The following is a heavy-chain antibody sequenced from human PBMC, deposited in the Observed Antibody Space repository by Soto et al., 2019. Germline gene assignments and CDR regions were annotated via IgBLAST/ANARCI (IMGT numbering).Heavy chain of an antibody. D-gene: IGHD1-26*01. CDR1: GYSFTSYW. Sequence: GESLKISCKGSGYSFTSYWISWVRQMPGKGLEWMGRIDPSDSYTNYSPSFQGHVIISADKSISTAYLQWSSLKASDTAMYYCARQEWELVNYGMDVWGQGTTVTVSS. CDR2: IDPSDSYT. J-gene: IGHJ6*02. CDR3: ARQEWELVNYGMDV. V-gene: IGHV5-10-1*01.